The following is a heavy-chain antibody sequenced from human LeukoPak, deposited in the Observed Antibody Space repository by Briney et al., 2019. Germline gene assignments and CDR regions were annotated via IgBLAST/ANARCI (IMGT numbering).Heavy chain of an antibody. CDR3: ARRGFGSLDY. CDR1: GFTFSGYY. V-gene: IGHV3-11*04. D-gene: IGHD2-15*01. J-gene: IGHJ4*02. CDR2: IRCGGSTI. Sequence: GASLRLSCAASGFTFSGYYMRWVRQAPGKGLEWVSDIRCGGSTIYYADSVKGRFTISRDNSKNTLYLQMNSLRAEDTAVYYCARRGFGSLDYWGQGTLVTVSS.